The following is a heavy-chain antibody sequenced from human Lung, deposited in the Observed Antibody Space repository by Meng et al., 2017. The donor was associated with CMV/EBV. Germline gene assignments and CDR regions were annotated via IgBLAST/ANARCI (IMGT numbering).Heavy chain of an antibody. CDR3: ARDGGKYCSSTSCKSKYYYYGMEG. CDR1: GGSISSSSYY. Sequence: SETLSLTCTVSGGSISSSSYYWGWIRQPPGKGLEWIGSIYYSGSTYYNPSLKSRVTISVDTSKNQFSLKLSSVTAADTAVYYCARDGGKYCSSTSCKSKYYYYGMEGWGKGSXVNGAS. D-gene: IGHD2-2*01. CDR2: IYYSGST. V-gene: IGHV4-39*07. J-gene: IGHJ6*04.